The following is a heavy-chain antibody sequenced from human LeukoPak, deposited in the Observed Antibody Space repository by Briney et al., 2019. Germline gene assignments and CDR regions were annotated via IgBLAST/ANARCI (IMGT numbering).Heavy chain of an antibody. J-gene: IGHJ4*02. Sequence: GESLKLSCQGSGYSFTSYWIGWVRQMPGKGLEWMGIIYPGDSDTRYSPSFQGQVTISADKSISTAYLQWSSLKASDTAMYYCARLSSGYYGSGDAGYWGQGTLVTVSS. CDR2: IYPGDSDT. V-gene: IGHV5-51*01. D-gene: IGHD3-10*01. CDR1: GYSFTSYW. CDR3: ARLSSGYYGSGDAGY.